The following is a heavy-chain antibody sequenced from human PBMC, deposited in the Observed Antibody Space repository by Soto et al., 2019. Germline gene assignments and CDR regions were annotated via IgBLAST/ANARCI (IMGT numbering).Heavy chain of an antibody. J-gene: IGHJ4*02. CDR2: INPSGGST. CDR1: GYTFTSYY. Sequence: ASVKVSCKASGYTFTSYYMHWVRQAPGQGLEWMGIINPSGGSTSYAQKFQGRVTMTRDTSTSTVYMGLSSLRSEDTAVYYCARVGWELPYFDYWGQGTLVTVSS. CDR3: ARVGWELPYFDY. V-gene: IGHV1-46*01. D-gene: IGHD1-26*01.